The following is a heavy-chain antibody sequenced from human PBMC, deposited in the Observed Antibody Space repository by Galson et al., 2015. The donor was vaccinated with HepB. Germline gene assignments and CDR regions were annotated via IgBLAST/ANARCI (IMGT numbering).Heavy chain of an antibody. J-gene: IGHJ3*02. CDR3: AKDLSGSYILQLDAFDI. CDR1: GFTFSSYA. CDR2: ISGSGGST. V-gene: IGHV3-23*01. Sequence: SLRLSCAASGFTFSSYAMSWVRQAPGKGLEWVSAISGSGGSTYYADSVKGQFTISRDNSKNTLYLQMNSLRAEDTAVYYCAKDLSGSYILQLDAFDIWGQGTMVTVSS. D-gene: IGHD1-26*01.